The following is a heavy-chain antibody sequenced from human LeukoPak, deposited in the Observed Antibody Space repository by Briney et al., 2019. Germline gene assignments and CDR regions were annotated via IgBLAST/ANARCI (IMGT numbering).Heavy chain of an antibody. CDR3: ARDRGWLHYYDSSGYRFDY. D-gene: IGHD3-22*01. CDR2: IYYSGST. V-gene: IGHV4-59*01. Sequence: SETLSLTCTVSGGSISSYYWSWLRQPPGKGLEWIGYIYYSGSTNYNPSLKSRVTISVDTSKNQFSLKLSSVTAADTAVYYCARDRGWLHYYDSSGYRFDYWGQGTLVTVSS. J-gene: IGHJ4*02. CDR1: GGSISSYY.